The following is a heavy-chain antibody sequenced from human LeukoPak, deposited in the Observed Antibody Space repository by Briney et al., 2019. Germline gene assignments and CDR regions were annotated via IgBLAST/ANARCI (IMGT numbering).Heavy chain of an antibody. CDR3: AIGDRVPAATGLIGGY. Sequence: PGGSLRLSCAASGFTFDDYAMHWVRQAPGKGLEWVSLISWDGGSTYYADSVKGRFTISRDNSKNSLYLQMNSLRAEDTALYYCAIGDRVPAATGLIGGYWGQGTLVTVSS. CDR1: GFTFDDYA. V-gene: IGHV3-43D*03. D-gene: IGHD2-2*01. CDR2: ISWDGGST. J-gene: IGHJ4*02.